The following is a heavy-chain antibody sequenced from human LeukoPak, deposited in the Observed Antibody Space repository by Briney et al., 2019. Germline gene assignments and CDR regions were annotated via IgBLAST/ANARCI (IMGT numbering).Heavy chain of an antibody. V-gene: IGHV1-69*04. CDR2: IIPILGIA. CDR1: GGTFSSYA. D-gene: IGHD1-1*01. J-gene: IGHJ5*02. CDR3: ARVAPGTKLPFDP. Sequence: SVKVSCKASGGTFSSYAISWVRQAPGQGLEWMGRIIPILGIANYAQKFQGRVTITADKSTSTAYMELSSLRSEDTAVYYCARVAPGTKLPFDPWGQGTLVTVSS.